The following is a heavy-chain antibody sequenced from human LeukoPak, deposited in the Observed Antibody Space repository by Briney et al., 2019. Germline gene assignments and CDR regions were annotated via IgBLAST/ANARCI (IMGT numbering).Heavy chain of an antibody. J-gene: IGHJ4*02. CDR2: ISSSSSYT. Sequence: PGGSLRLSCAASGFTFSSYRMNWVRQAPGKGLEWVSYISSSSSYTNYADSVEGRFTISRDNAKNSLYLQMNSLRAEDTAVYYCARDVSYPGSYHNAPSFADYWGQGTLVTVSS. D-gene: IGHD3-10*01. V-gene: IGHV3-21*05. CDR3: ARDVSYPGSYHNAPSFADY. CDR1: GFTFSSYR.